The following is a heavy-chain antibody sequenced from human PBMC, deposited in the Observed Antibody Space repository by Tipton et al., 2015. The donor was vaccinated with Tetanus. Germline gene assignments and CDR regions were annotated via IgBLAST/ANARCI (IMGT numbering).Heavy chain of an antibody. Sequence: QLVQSGGGLIQPGRSLRLSCAASGSKFDDHAMHWVRQVPGKGLEWVSGLSWNSVEKAYEDSVRGRFTISRDNAKKTLYLQMDSLRPEDTALYFCAKGHGSFPLGRFDDWGRGTLVTVSS. CDR3: AKGHGSFPLGRFDD. CDR1: GSKFDDHA. D-gene: IGHD3-10*01. CDR2: LSWNSVEK. V-gene: IGHV3-9*01. J-gene: IGHJ4*02.